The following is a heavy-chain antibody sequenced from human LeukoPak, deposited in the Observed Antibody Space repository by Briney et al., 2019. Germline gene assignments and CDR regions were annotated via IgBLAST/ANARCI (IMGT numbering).Heavy chain of an antibody. V-gene: IGHV3-48*03. Sequence: PGGSLRLSCAASGFTFSSYEMNWVRQAPGKGLEWVSFISSSGSAIYYAASVKGRFTISRDNAKNSLYLQMNSLSAEDTALYYCARGYCNNGVRYRGGFDFWGQGTLVAVSS. D-gene: IGHD2-8*01. CDR2: ISSSGSAI. J-gene: IGHJ4*02. CDR1: GFTFSSYE. CDR3: ARGYCNNGVRYRGGFDF.